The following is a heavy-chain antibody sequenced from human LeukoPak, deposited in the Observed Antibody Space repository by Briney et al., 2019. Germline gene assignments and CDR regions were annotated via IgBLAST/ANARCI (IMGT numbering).Heavy chain of an antibody. Sequence: GASVKVSCKVSGYTLTELSLHWVRQAPGKGLEWMGGFDPEDGEATYAQNFRDRVLMTEDTSSDTAYMELNSLRSEDTAVYYCATETPPYCTGNCYRLFNYWGQGTLVTVSS. V-gene: IGHV1-24*01. CDR3: ATETPPYCTGNCYRLFNY. J-gene: IGHJ4*02. CDR2: FDPEDGEA. CDR1: GYTLTELS. D-gene: IGHD2-21*01.